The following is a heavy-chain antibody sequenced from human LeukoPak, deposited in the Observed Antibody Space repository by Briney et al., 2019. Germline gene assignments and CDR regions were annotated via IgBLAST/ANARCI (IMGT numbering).Heavy chain of an antibody. CDR2: IFYSGNT. D-gene: IGHD3-3*01. CDR1: DGSISTYA. V-gene: IGHV4-59*01. CDR3: ARATKADDFWSGYPGVFDI. Sequence: SETLSLTCTVSDGSISTYAWNWIRQPPRKTLEWIGYIFYSGNTNYNPSLESRLTMSVDTSKNQFSLNLISVTAADTAVYYCARATKADDFWSGYPGVFDIWGQGTMVTVS. J-gene: IGHJ3*02.